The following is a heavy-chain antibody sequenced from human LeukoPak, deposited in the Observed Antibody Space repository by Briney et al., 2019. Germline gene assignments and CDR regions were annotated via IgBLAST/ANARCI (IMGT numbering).Heavy chain of an antibody. V-gene: IGHV1-69*01. Sequence: SVKVSCKASGGTFSSYAISWVRQAPGQGLEWMGGIIPIFGTANYAQKFQGRVTITADESTSTAYMELSSLRSEDTAVYYCARDRDGYNFWADYWGQGTLATVSS. CDR3: ARDRDGYNFWADY. CDR2: IIPIFGTA. J-gene: IGHJ4*02. D-gene: IGHD5-24*01. CDR1: GGTFSSYA.